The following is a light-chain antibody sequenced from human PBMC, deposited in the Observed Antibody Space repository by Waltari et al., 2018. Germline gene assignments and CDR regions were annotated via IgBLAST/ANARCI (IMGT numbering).Light chain of an antibody. Sequence: EIVLTQSPVTLSLSPGERPTLSCRASQSVRSSHLAWYQQKPGQAPRLLIHDASRRATGIPDRFSGSGSGTDFTLTITGLEPEDFAVYYCQQYGNSPWTFAQGTKVEIK. CDR3: QQYGNSPWT. V-gene: IGKV3-20*01. CDR2: DAS. CDR1: QSVRSSH. J-gene: IGKJ1*01.